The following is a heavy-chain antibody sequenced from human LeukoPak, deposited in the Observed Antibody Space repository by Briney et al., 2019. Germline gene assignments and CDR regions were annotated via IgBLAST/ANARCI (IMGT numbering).Heavy chain of an antibody. V-gene: IGHV3-7*01. D-gene: IGHD3-10*01. CDR2: IKQDGSEK. Sequence: GGSLRLSCAASRFTFSTYWMSWVRQAPGKGLEWVANIKQDGSEKYYVDSVKGRFTISRDNAKNSLYLQMNSLRAEDTAVYYCAKDGSMVRGVRRFDYWGQGTLVTVSS. J-gene: IGHJ4*02. CDR1: RFTFSTYW. CDR3: AKDGSMVRGVRRFDY.